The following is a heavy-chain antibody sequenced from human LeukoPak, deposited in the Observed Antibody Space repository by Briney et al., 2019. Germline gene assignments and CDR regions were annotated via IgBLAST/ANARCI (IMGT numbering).Heavy chain of an antibody. CDR2: IYHSGST. CDR3: GRDLAA. Sequence: PSETLSLTCAVSGGSISSGGYSWSWIRQPPGKGLERIGYIYHSGSTYYNPSLKSRVTISVDRSKNQFPLKLSSVTAADTAVYYCGRDLAAWGQGTLVTVSS. V-gene: IGHV4-30-2*01. J-gene: IGHJ5*02. CDR1: GGSISSGGYS.